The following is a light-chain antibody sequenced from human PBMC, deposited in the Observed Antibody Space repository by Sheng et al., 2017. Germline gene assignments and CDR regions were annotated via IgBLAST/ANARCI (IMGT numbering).Light chain of an antibody. CDR3: QQYDNSPLT. V-gene: IGKV3-15*01. CDR2: GAS. J-gene: IGKJ4*01. Sequence: EIVMTQSPATLSLSPGERATLSCRASQSVSSNVAWYQQKPGQAPRLLIYGASTRATGLPARFSGSGSGTDFTLSISRLEPEDFAVYYCQQYDNSPLTFGGGTKVEIK. CDR1: QSVSSN.